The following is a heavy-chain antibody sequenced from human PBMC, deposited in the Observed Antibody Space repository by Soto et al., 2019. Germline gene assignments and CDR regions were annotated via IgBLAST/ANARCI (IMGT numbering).Heavy chain of an antibody. J-gene: IGHJ4*02. CDR1: GGTFSSYA. D-gene: IGHD5-18*01. V-gene: IGHV1-69*01. CDR2: IIPIFGTA. CDR3: XXDLGIQLSRESDY. Sequence: QVQLVQSGAEVKKPGSSVKVSCKASGGTFSSYAISWVRQAPGQGLEWMGGIIPIFGTANYAQKFQGRVTITADESTSTAYMXXSSLRSXDTAVXYXXXDLGIQLSRESDYWGQGTLVTVSS.